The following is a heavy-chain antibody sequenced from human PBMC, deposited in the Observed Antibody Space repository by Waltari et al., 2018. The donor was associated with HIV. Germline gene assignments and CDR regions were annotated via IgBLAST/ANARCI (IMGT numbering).Heavy chain of an antibody. CDR1: GFTFSTYW. J-gene: IGHJ5*02. CDR3: VREVVVAATWWFDP. D-gene: IGHD2-15*01. V-gene: IGHV3-74*01. CDR2: ISGDGSST. Sequence: EVQLVESGGGLVQPGGSLRLPCAASGFTFSTYWMHWVRQAPGKGLVWVSRISGDGSSTTYADSVKGRFTISRDNPKNTLYLQMNSLRVEDTAVYYCVREVVVAATWWFDPWGQGTLVTVSS.